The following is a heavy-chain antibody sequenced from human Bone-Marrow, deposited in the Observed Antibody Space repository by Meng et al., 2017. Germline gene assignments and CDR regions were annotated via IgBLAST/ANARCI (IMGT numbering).Heavy chain of an antibody. V-gene: IGHV3-48*01. CDR3: ARAGDGDYVNDAFDI. D-gene: IGHD4-17*01. J-gene: IGHJ3*02. Sequence: GGSLRLSCAASGFTFSSYWMHWVRQAPGKGLEWVSYISSSGSTIYYADSVKGRFTISRDKAKNSLYLQMNSLRAEDTAVYYCARAGDGDYVNDAFDIWGQGTMVTVSS. CDR1: GFTFSSYW. CDR2: ISSSGSTI.